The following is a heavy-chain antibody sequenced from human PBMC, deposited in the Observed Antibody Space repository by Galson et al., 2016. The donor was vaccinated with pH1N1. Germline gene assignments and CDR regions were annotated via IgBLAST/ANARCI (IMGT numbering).Heavy chain of an antibody. V-gene: IGHV4-39*07. Sequence: ETLSLTCTVSGGSISSSSYYWGWIRQPPGKGLEWIGSIYYSGSTYYNPSLKSRVTISVDTSKNQFSLKLSSVTAADAAVYYCAMVPRGEFLYYMDVWGKGTTVTVSS. D-gene: IGHD3-16*01. CDR1: GGSISSSSYY. CDR2: IYYSGST. J-gene: IGHJ6*03. CDR3: AMVPRGEFLYYMDV.